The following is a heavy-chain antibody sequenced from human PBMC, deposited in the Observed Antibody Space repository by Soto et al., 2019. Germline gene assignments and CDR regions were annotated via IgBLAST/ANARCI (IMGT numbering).Heavy chain of an antibody. CDR1: GFTFSSYS. J-gene: IGHJ4*02. V-gene: IGHV3-21*01. CDR3: ARGSSSRRTLNFYY. CDR2: ISSSSSYI. Sequence: EVQLVESGGGLVKPGGSLRLSCAASGFTFSSYSMNWVRQAPGKGLEWVSSISSSSSYIYYADSVKGRFTISRDNAKNSLYMQMNSLRAEDTAVYYCARGSSSRRTLNFYYWGQGTLVTVSS. D-gene: IGHD6-13*01.